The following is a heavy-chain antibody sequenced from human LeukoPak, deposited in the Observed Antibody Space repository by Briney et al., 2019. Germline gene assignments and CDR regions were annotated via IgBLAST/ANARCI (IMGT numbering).Heavy chain of an antibody. V-gene: IGHV3-23*01. CDR3: AKVTIFGVVIMGGHFDY. J-gene: IGHJ4*02. Sequence: GGSLRLSCAASGFTFSSYAMSWVRQAPGKGLEWVSTISSSGGSTYYADSVKGRFTISRDNSKNTLYLQMNSLRAEDTAVYYCAKVTIFGVVIMGGHFDYWGQGTLVTVSS. D-gene: IGHD3-3*01. CDR2: ISSSGGST. CDR1: GFTFSSYA.